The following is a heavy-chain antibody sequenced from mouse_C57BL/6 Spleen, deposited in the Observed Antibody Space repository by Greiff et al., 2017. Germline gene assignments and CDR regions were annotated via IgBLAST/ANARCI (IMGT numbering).Heavy chain of an antibody. J-gene: IGHJ4*01. D-gene: IGHD2-4*01. CDR3: ARYKSDDYVYYYAMDD. V-gene: IGHV1-55*01. CDR1: GYTFTSYW. Sequence: VQLQQPGAELVKPGASVKMSCKASGYTFTSYWITWVKQRPGQGLEWIGDIYPGSGSTNYNEKFKSKATLTVDKSSSTAYMQLSSLTSEDSAVYYCARYKSDDYVYYYAMDDWGQGTSVTVSS. CDR2: IYPGSGST.